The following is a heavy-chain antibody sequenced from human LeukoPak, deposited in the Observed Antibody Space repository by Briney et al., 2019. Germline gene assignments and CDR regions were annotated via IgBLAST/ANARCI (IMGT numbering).Heavy chain of an antibody. V-gene: IGHV4-30-4*01. D-gene: IGHD6-6*01. CDR1: GGSISSGDYY. CDR2: IYYSGST. CDR3: ARRLAARREYYFDY. Sequence: SQTLSLTCTVSGGSISSGDYYWSWIRQPPGKGLEWIVYIYYSGSTYYNPSLKSRVTISVDTSKNQFSLKLSSVTAADTAVYYCARRLAARREYYFDYWGQGTLVTVSS. J-gene: IGHJ4*02.